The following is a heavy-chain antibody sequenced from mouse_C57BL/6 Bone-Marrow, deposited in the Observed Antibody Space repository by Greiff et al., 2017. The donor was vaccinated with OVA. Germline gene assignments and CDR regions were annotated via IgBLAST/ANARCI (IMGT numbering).Heavy chain of an antibody. CDR2: IYPGSGST. J-gene: IGHJ1*03. CDR1: GYTFTSYW. Sequence: VQLQQSGAELVKPGASVKMSCKASGYTFTSYWITWVKQRPGQGLEWIGDIYPGSGSTNYNEKFKSKATLTVDTSSSTAYMQLSSLTSEDSAVYYCARPLYGSSYWYFDVWGTGTTVTVSS. D-gene: IGHD1-1*01. CDR3: ARPLYGSSYWYFDV. V-gene: IGHV1-55*01.